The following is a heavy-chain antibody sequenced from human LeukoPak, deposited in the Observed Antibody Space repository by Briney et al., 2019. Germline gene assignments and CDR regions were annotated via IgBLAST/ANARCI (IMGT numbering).Heavy chain of an antibody. J-gene: IGHJ4*02. CDR2: MNPNSGGT. Sequence: ASVKVSCKASGYTFTGNYMHWVRQAPGQGLEWMGWMNPNSGGTTYAQKFQGRVTMTRDTSISTAYMELSRLASDDTAVYYCASGYGDYSPDYWGQGTLVTVSS. CDR1: GYTFTGNY. V-gene: IGHV1-2*02. D-gene: IGHD4-17*01. CDR3: ASGYGDYSPDY.